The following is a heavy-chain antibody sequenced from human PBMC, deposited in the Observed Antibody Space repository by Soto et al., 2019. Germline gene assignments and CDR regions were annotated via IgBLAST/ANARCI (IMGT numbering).Heavy chain of an antibody. CDR1: GYTFTSYG. CDR2: ISAYNGNT. CDR3: ARDLGGSGWYSPSNWFDP. V-gene: IGHV1-18*01. D-gene: IGHD6-19*01. J-gene: IGHJ5*02. Sequence: GASVKVSCKASGYTFTSYGIGWVRQAPGQGLEWMGWISAYNGNTNYAQKLQGRVTMTTDTSTSTAYMELRSLRSDDTAVYYCARDLGGSGWYSPSNWFDPWGQGTLVTVSS.